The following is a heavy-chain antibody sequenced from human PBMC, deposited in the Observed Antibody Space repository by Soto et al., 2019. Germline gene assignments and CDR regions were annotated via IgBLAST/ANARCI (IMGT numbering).Heavy chain of an antibody. CDR2: INAGNGKT. V-gene: IGHV1-3*01. Sequence: VASVKVSCKASGYTFTSYAMHWVRQAPGQRLEWMGWINAGNGKTKYSQKFQGRVTITRDTSASTAYMELSSLRSEDTAVYYCARVSGEVGGYDDYYYYYYGMDVWGQGTTVTVSS. D-gene: IGHD5-12*01. CDR3: ARVSGEVGGYDDYYYYYYGMDV. J-gene: IGHJ6*02. CDR1: GYTFTSYA.